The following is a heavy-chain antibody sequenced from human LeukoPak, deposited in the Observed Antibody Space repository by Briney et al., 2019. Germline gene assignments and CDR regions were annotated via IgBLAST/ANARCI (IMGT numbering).Heavy chain of an antibody. CDR1: GGSISSGSYY. V-gene: IGHV4-61*02. D-gene: IGHD7-27*01. CDR2: IYTSGST. Sequence: SETLSLTCTVSGGSISSGSYYWSWIRQPAGKGLEWIGRIYTSGSTNYNPSLKSRVTISVDTSKNQFSLKLSSVTAADTAVYYCASMSSELTGDPNGYWGQGTLVTVSS. CDR3: ASMSSELTGDPNGY. J-gene: IGHJ4*02.